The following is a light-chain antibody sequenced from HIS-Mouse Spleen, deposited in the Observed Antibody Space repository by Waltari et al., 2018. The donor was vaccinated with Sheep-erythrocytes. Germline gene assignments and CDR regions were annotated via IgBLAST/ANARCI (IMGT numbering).Light chain of an antibody. J-gene: IGKJ4*01. CDR2: DAS. Sequence: DIQMTQSPSSLYVSVGDRVTITCQASQDISNYLNWYQQKPGKATKLMIYDASNLETGVPSRFSGSGTGTDFTFTISSLQPEDIATYYCQQYDNLPLTFGGGTKVEIK. V-gene: IGKV1-33*01. CDR1: QDISNY. CDR3: QQYDNLPLT.